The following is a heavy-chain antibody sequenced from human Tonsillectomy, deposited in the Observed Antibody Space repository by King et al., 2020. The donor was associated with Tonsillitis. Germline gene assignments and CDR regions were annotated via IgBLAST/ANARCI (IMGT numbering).Heavy chain of an antibody. CDR1: GGSISSYY. D-gene: IGHD3-22*01. J-gene: IGHJ4*02. CDR2: IYYSGST. Sequence: QLQESGPGLVKPSETLSLTCTVSGGSISSYYWSWIRQPPGKGLEWIGYIYYSGSTNYNPTLKSRVTISVDTSKNQFSLKLNSVTAADTAVYYCARRNYYDSRGYPYFDYWGQGTLVTVSS. CDR3: ARRNYYDSRGYPYFDY. V-gene: IGHV4-59*08.